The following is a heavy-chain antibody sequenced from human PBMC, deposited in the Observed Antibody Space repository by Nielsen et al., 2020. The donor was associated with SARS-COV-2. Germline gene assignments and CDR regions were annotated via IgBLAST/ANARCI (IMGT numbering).Heavy chain of an antibody. V-gene: IGHV3-74*01. J-gene: IGHJ3*01. Sequence: GGSLRLSCAASGFTFSSYSMNWVRQAPGKGLVWVSRINADGSSTSYADYVKGRFTISRDNAKNTLYLQMNSLRAEDTAVYYCASASAHVWGQGTMVTVSS. CDR2: INADGSST. CDR3: ASASAHV. CDR1: GFTFSSYS. D-gene: IGHD3-16*01.